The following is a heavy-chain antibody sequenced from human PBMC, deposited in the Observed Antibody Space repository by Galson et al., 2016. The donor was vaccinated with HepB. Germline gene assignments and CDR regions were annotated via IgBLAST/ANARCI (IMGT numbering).Heavy chain of an antibody. D-gene: IGHD1-26*01. CDR2: ITWNSGST. CDR3: AKEILGATWG. CDR1: GFTFDDYA. Sequence: SLRLSCAASGFTFDDYAMYWVRQAPGKGLEWVSGITWNSGSTNYADSVKGRFTISRDNAKNSLYLQMNSLRAEDTALYYCAKEILGATWGWGQGTLVTVSS. J-gene: IGHJ4*02. V-gene: IGHV3-9*01.